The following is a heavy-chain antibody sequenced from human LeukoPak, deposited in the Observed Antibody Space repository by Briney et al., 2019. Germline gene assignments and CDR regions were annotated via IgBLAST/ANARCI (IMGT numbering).Heavy chain of an antibody. Sequence: GGSLRLSCAASGFTFSSYSMNWVRQAPGKGLEWVSYISSSSSTIYYADSVKGRFTISRDNAKNSLYLQMNSLRAEDTAVYYCARDGSPIVVVPAAMSDAFDIWGQGTMVTVSS. CDR1: GFTFSSYS. CDR3: ARDGSPIVVVPAAMSDAFDI. D-gene: IGHD2-2*01. CDR2: ISSSSSTI. J-gene: IGHJ3*02. V-gene: IGHV3-48*01.